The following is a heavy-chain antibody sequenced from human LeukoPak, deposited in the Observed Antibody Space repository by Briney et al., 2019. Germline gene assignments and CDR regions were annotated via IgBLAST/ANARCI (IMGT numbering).Heavy chain of an antibody. J-gene: IGHJ4*02. CDR2: IYSGGST. D-gene: IGHD1-14*01. Sequence: PGGSLRLSCAASGFSVSRNYMTWVRQAPGEGLEWVSLIYSGGSTSYADSVKGRFTISRDNSRNTLYLQMNSLRAEDTAVYYCAGKTDHQTRGDYWGRGTLVSVSS. V-gene: IGHV3-66*01. CDR3: AGKTDHQTRGDY. CDR1: GFSVSRNY.